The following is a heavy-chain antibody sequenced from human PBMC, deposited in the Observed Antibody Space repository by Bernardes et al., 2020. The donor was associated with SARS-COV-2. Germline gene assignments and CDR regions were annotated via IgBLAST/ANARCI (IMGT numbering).Heavy chain of an antibody. CDR2: LSGSGGST. CDR3: AKAPPLRPQRYFDL. J-gene: IGHJ2*01. CDR1: GFTFRSSA. V-gene: IGHV3-23*01. Sequence: SCAASGFTFRSSALSWVRQAPGPGLEWVSALSGSGGSTYYADSVKGRITISRDNSKNTLYLQMNSLRAEDTAVYYCAKAPPLRPQRYFDLWGRGTLVTVS.